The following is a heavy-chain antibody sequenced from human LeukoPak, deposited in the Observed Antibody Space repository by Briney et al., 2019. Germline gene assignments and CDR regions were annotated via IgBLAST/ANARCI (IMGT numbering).Heavy chain of an antibody. Sequence: SSETLSLTCSVSGYSISSGYYWGWIRQPPGKGLEWIGSIYHSGNAYYKPSLKIRVTISVDTSKNQFSLKLSSVTAADTAVYYCARGPNYYDSSGYSYYFDYWGQGTLVTVSS. V-gene: IGHV4-38-2*02. D-gene: IGHD3-22*01. CDR3: ARGPNYYDSSGYSYYFDY. CDR2: IYHSGNA. J-gene: IGHJ4*02. CDR1: GYSISSGYY.